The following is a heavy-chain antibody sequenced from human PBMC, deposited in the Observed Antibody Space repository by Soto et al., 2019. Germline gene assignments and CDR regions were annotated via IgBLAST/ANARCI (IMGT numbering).Heavy chain of an antibody. CDR3: ARGSRIAVAGNPFSDY. CDR2: INPNSGDT. Sequence: VRQAPGQGLEWMGWINPNSGDTNYAQKFQGWVTMTRDTSISTGYMELSRLTFDDTAVYYCARGSRIAVAGNPFSDYWGQGTLVTVSS. V-gene: IGHV1-2*04. J-gene: IGHJ4*02. D-gene: IGHD6-19*01.